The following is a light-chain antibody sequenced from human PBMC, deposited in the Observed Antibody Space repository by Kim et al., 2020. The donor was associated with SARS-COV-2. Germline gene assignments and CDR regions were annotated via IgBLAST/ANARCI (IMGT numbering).Light chain of an antibody. CDR3: QQFSSYSYS. CDR2: KAS. Sequence: DIQMTQSPSTLSASVGDRVTITCRASQSISTWLAWYQQKPGKAPKLLIYKASTLESGVPSRFSGSGSGTEFTLTISSLQPDDFATYYCQQFSSYSYSFAQGTKLEI. CDR1: QSISTW. J-gene: IGKJ2*03. V-gene: IGKV1-5*03.